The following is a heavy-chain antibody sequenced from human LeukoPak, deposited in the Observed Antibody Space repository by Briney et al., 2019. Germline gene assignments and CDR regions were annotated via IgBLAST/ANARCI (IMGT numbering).Heavy chain of an antibody. CDR3: AKWGDYDVLTGYYVSDY. D-gene: IGHD3-9*01. V-gene: IGHV3-23*01. J-gene: IGHJ4*02. Sequence: GASQRLSCAASRYTYSKYDMRWLRGATGKGLEWVSDINGSGGNTYYADSVKGRYTISRENSKNTVFLQMNSLRAEDTAVYYCAKWGDYDVLTGYYVSDYWGQGTLVTVSS. CDR1: RYTYSKYD. CDR2: INGSGGNT.